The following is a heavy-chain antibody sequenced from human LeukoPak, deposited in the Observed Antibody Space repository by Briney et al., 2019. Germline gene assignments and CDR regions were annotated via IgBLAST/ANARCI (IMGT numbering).Heavy chain of an antibody. CDR1: GGSFSGYY. CDR2: INHSGST. J-gene: IGHJ4*02. V-gene: IGHV4-34*01. D-gene: IGHD6-6*01. CDR3: ARGRGKYSSSSRNDY. Sequence: SETLSLTCAVYGGSFSGYYWSWIRQPPGKGLEWIGEINHSGSTSYNPSLKSRVTISVDTSKNQFSLKLSSVTAADTAVYYCARGRGKYSSSSRNDYWGQGTLVTVSS.